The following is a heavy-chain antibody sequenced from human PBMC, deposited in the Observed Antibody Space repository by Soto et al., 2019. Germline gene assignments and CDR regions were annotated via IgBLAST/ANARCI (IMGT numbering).Heavy chain of an antibody. D-gene: IGHD3-10*01. CDR3: ERARYGSGLSMGKWFDP. CDR1: GFTVSSNY. Sequence: PGGSLRLSGAASGFTVSSNYISWVRQAPWKGLEWVSVIYSGGITYYADSVKGRLNISRDNSKNTLYLQMNSLRAEDTSVYYCERARYGSGLSMGKWFDPWGQGNLVTVSS. V-gene: IGHV3-53*01. CDR2: IYSGGIT. J-gene: IGHJ5*02.